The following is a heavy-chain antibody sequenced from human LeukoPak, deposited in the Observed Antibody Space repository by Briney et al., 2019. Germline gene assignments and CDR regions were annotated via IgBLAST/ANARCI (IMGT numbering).Heavy chain of an antibody. CDR2: IYPGDSDT. Sequence: GESLKISCKGSGYSLPNYSIAWVRQMPGKGLEWMGIIYPGDSDTRYSPSFQGQVTISADKSISTAYLQWTSLKASDTAVYYCARPRGYGDYPFDSWGQGTLVTVSS. CDR3: ARPRGYGDYPFDS. CDR1: GYSLPNYS. V-gene: IGHV5-51*01. D-gene: IGHD4-17*01. J-gene: IGHJ4*02.